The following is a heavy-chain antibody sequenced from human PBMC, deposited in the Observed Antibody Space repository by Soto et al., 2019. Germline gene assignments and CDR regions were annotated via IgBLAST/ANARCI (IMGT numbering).Heavy chain of an antibody. V-gene: IGHV3-23*01. D-gene: IGHD6-19*01. CDR2: ISGSGGST. CDR1: GFTFSSYA. J-gene: IGHJ4*02. CDR3: AKEGDSPIQWLEYQTYFDY. Sequence: EVQLLESGGGLVQPGGSLRLSCAASGFTFSSYAMSWVRQAPGKGLEWVSAISGSGGSTYYADSVKGRFTISRDNSKNTLYLQMNSLSAEDTAVYYCAKEGDSPIQWLEYQTYFDYWGQGTLVTVSS.